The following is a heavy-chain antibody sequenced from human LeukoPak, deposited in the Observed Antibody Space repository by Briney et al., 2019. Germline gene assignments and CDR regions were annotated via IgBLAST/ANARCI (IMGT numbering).Heavy chain of an antibody. Sequence: SQTLSLTCTVSGGSISSGGYYWSWIRQHPGKGLEWIGYIYYSGSTYYNPSPKSRVTISVDTSKNQFSLKLSSVTAADTAVYYCARTLLLRVHYGMDVWGQGTTVTVSS. J-gene: IGHJ6*02. CDR1: GGSISSGGYY. D-gene: IGHD3-22*01. CDR3: ARTLLLRVHYGMDV. V-gene: IGHV4-31*03. CDR2: IYYSGST.